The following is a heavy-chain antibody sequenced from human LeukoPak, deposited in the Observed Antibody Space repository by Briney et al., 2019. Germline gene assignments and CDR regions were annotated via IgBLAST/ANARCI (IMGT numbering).Heavy chain of an antibody. Sequence: ASVKVSCKASGYTFTGYYMHWVRQAPGQGLEWMGWINPNSGGTNYAQKFQGRVTMTRDTSISTAYMELSRLRSDDTAVYYCAGDPIGVTGADAEYYFDYWGQGTLVTVSS. V-gene: IGHV1-2*02. J-gene: IGHJ4*02. CDR3: AGDPIGVTGADAEYYFDY. CDR2: INPNSGGT. D-gene: IGHD1-26*01. CDR1: GYTFTGYY.